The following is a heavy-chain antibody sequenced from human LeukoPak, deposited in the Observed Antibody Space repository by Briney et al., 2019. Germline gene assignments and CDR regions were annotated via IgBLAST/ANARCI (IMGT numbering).Heavy chain of an antibody. J-gene: IGHJ4*02. V-gene: IGHV3-48*01. Sequence: GGSLRLSCAASGFTFSSYSMNWVRQAPGKGLEWVSFISSSTGTIYYADSVTGRFTISRDNAKNSLYLQMNSLRAEDTAVYYCAKVPDYWGQGTLVTVSS. CDR2: ISSSTGTI. CDR1: GFTFSSYS. CDR3: AKVPDY.